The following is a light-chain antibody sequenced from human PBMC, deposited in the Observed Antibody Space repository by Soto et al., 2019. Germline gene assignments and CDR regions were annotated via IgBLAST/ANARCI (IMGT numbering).Light chain of an antibody. Sequence: QSALTQPASVSGSPGQSVTISCTGTSSDVGGYNSVSWYQQHPGKAPQLLIYEVTSRPSGISNRFSGSKSANTASLTISGLQAEDEADYYCSSFSGSTTVIFGGGTKLTVL. CDR2: EVT. J-gene: IGLJ2*01. CDR3: SSFSGSTTVI. V-gene: IGLV2-14*03. CDR1: SSDVGGYNS.